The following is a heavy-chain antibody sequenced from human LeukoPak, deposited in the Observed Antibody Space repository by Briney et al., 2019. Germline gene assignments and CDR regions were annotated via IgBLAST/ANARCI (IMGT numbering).Heavy chain of an antibody. Sequence: SVKVSCKASGGTFSSYAISWVRHAPGQGLEWMGRIIPIFGTANYAQKFQGRVTITTDESTSTAYMELSSLRSEDTAVYYCARDLGGPVSHYYDSSGYANDAFDIWGQGTMVTVSS. CDR3: ARDLGGPVSHYYDSSGYANDAFDI. D-gene: IGHD3-22*01. J-gene: IGHJ3*02. V-gene: IGHV1-69*05. CDR2: IIPIFGTA. CDR1: GGTFSSYA.